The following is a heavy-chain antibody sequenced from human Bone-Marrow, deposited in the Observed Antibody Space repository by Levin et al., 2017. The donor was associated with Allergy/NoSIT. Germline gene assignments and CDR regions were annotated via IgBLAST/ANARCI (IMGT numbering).Heavy chain of an antibody. Sequence: ASVKVSCAVSGFSVSTNYMSWVRQSPGRGLECVSVIYVDGSTHYTDSVKGRFSTSRDKSKNTLYLEMSGLRVEDTAIYYCTRKFTFGFDWGLGTLVTVS. CDR3: TRKFTFGFD. D-gene: IGHD3-10*01. V-gene: IGHV3-53*01. J-gene: IGHJ1*01. CDR1: GFSVSTNY. CDR2: IYVDGST.